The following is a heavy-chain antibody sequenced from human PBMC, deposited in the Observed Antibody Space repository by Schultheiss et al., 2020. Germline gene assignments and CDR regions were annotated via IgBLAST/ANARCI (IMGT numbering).Heavy chain of an antibody. Sequence: SATLSLTCTVSGGSVSSGSYYWGWIRQPPGKGLEWIGYIYYSGSTNYNPSLKSRVTISVDTSKNQFSLKLSSVTAADTAVYYCARLVNWFDPWGQGTLVTVSS. CDR3: ARLVNWFDP. CDR1: GGSVSSGSYY. D-gene: IGHD1-26*01. J-gene: IGHJ5*02. CDR2: IYYSGST. V-gene: IGHV4-61*01.